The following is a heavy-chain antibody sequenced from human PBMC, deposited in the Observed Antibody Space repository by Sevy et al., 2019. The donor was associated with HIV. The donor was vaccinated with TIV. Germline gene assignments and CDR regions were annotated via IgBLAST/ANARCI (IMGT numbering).Heavy chain of an antibody. D-gene: IGHD2-15*01. V-gene: IGHV3-23*01. Sequence: GGSLRLSCAASGFTFSSYAMSWVRQAPGKGLEWVSAISGSGGSTYYADSVKGRFTISRDNSKNTLYLQMNSLRAEDTAVYYCAKAMRGVVAATPAWFDPWGQGTLVTVSS. CDR2: ISGSGGST. CDR3: AKAMRGVVAATPAWFDP. CDR1: GFTFSSYA. J-gene: IGHJ5*02.